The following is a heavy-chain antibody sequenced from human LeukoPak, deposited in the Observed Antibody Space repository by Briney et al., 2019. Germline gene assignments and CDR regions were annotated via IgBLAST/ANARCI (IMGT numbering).Heavy chain of an antibody. CDR2: ISGSGGST. V-gene: IGHV3-23*01. D-gene: IGHD3-9*01. CDR3: AKCRGRVLTGRDAFDV. J-gene: IGHJ3*01. Sequence: TGGSLRLSCAPSGFIVSSTYMSWVRQAPGKGLEWVSAISGSGGSTYYADSVKGRFTISRDNSKNTLYLQMNSLRAEDTAVYYCAKCRGRVLTGRDAFDVWGQGTMVTVSS. CDR1: GFIVSSTY.